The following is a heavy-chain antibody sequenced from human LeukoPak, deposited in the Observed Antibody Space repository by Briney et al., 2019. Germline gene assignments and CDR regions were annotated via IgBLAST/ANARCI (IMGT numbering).Heavy chain of an antibody. V-gene: IGHV4-38-2*02. CDR1: GYSISSGYY. J-gene: IGHJ6*03. CDR3: AVPFHYYYYMDV. Sequence: SSETLSLTCTVSGYSISSGYYWSWIRQPPGKGLEWIGEINHSGSTNYNPSLKSRVTISVDTSKNQFSLKLSSVTAADTAVYYCAVPFHYYYYMDVWGKGTTVTISS. CDR2: INHSGST.